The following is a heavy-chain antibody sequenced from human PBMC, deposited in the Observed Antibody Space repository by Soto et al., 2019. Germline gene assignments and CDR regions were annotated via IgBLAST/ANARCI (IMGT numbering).Heavy chain of an antibody. Sequence: SETLSLTCTVSGGSVSSGSYYWSWIRQPPGKGLEWIGYIYYSGSTNYNPSLKSRVTISVDTSKNQFSLKLSSVTAADTAVYYGAREGDCSSTSCPNWCDPWGQGTLVTVSS. CDR3: AREGDCSSTSCPNWCDP. D-gene: IGHD2-2*01. V-gene: IGHV4-61*01. J-gene: IGHJ5*02. CDR1: GGSVSSGSYY. CDR2: IYYSGST.